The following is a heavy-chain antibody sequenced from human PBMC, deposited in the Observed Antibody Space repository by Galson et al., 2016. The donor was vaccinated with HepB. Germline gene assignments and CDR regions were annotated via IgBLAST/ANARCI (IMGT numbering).Heavy chain of an antibody. V-gene: IGHV3-23*01. CDR1: GFTFSSYA. CDR3: AKVGSVAGTLSSIDY. CDR2: IGGSGDST. Sequence: SLRLSCAASGFTFSSYAMSWVRQAPGKGLEWVSAIGGSGDSTFYADSVKDRFTISRDNSNNTLYLQMNSLRGDDTALYFCAKVGSVAGTLSSIDYWGQGTLVTVSS. D-gene: IGHD6-19*01. J-gene: IGHJ4*02.